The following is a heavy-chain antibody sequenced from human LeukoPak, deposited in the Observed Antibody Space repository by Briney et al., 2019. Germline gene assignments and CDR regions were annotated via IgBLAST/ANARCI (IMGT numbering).Heavy chain of an antibody. D-gene: IGHD5-12*01. Sequence: GGSLRLSCAASGFTFSSYEMNWVRQAPGKGLEWVSYISNTERTIYYADSVRGRFTISRDNAKNSLYLQMSSLRAEDTAVYYCARARQQMATSYFDYWGLGTLVTVSS. J-gene: IGHJ4*02. CDR3: ARARQQMATSYFDY. V-gene: IGHV3-48*03. CDR2: ISNTERTI. CDR1: GFTFSSYE.